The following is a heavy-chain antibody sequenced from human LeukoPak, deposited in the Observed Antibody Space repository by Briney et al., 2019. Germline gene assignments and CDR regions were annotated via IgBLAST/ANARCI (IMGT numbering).Heavy chain of an antibody. J-gene: IGHJ5*02. CDR3: ARLYNTETYRLGFDP. CDR1: GYIFTSSW. V-gene: IGHV5-51*01. D-gene: IGHD5-24*01. CDR2: IYPGDSDT. Sequence: GESLQISCKGFGYIFTSSWIAWVRQMPGKGLEWMGIIYPGDSDTRYSPSFQGQVTISADKSISTAYLQWSSLKASDTAMYYCARLYNTETYRLGFDPWGQGTLVTVSS.